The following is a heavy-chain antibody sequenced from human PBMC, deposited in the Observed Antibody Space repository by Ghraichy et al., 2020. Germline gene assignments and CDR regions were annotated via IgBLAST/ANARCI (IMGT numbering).Heavy chain of an antibody. CDR3: AKDWRSRAVPANYFDY. J-gene: IGHJ4*02. CDR2: MSFDGTKK. D-gene: IGHD6-19*01. V-gene: IGHV3-30*18. CDR1: GFTFSYYG. Sequence: GGSLRLSCAASGFTFSYYGMHWVRQAPGKGLEWVALMSFDGTKKYYADSVKGRFTISRDTSKNTLYLDMISLRAEDTAVYYCAKDWRSRAVPANYFDYWGQGTLVTVSS.